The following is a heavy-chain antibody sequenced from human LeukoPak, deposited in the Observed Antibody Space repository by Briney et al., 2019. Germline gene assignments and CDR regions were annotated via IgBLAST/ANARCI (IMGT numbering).Heavy chain of an antibody. CDR1: GFSFNTYW. Sequence: GGCLRLSCTASGFSFNTYWMSWGRQAPGKGLEWVANIKQDGSEKYYVDSVKGRFTISRDNAKNSLYLQMNSLRAEDTAVYYCAELGITMIGGVWGKGTTVTISS. D-gene: IGHD3-10*02. CDR2: IKQDGSEK. V-gene: IGHV3-7*01. J-gene: IGHJ6*04. CDR3: AELGITMIGGV.